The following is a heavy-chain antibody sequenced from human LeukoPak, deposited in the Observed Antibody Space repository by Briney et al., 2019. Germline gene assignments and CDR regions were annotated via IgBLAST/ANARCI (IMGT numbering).Heavy chain of an antibody. CDR1: GFTFAS. Sequence: GGSLRLSCEASGFTFASMSLVRLAPGKGLEWVSAISDSGGNTYYEDSVKGRFTISRDNSKNTLYLQMNSLRAEDTAVYYCAQTSGAYSYGHPYFFDYWGQGTLVTVSS. CDR3: AQTSGAYSYGHPYFFDY. D-gene: IGHD5-18*01. V-gene: IGHV3-23*01. J-gene: IGHJ4*02. CDR2: ISDSGGNT.